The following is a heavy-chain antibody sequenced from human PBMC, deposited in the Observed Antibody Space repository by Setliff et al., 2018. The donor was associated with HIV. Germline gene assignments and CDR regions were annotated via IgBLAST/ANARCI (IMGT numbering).Heavy chain of an antibody. CDR2: IYYSGST. Sequence: LSLTCTVSGGSISSYFWSWIRQPPGKGLEWLGYIYYSGSTNYNPSLKSRVTISVDTSKNQFSLTLNSVTAADTAVYYCARGPAGRLVFLSYWGQGTLVTVSS. CDR3: ARGPAGRLVFLSY. J-gene: IGHJ4*02. V-gene: IGHV4-59*01. CDR1: GGSISSYF. D-gene: IGHD6-6*01.